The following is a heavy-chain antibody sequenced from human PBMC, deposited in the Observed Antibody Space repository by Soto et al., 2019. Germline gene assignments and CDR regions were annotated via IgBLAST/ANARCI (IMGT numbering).Heavy chain of an antibody. CDR2: IYYSGST. D-gene: IGHD3-16*02. CDR3: ARRGYLGELSSGYYYYYYMDV. J-gene: IGHJ6*03. Sequence: PSETLSLTCTVSGGSISSYYWSWIRQPPGKGLEWIGYIYYSGSTNYNPSLKSRVTISVDTSKNQFSLKLSSVTAADTAVYYCARRGYLGELSSGYYYYYYMDVWGKGTTVTVS. CDR1: GGSISSYY. V-gene: IGHV4-59*08.